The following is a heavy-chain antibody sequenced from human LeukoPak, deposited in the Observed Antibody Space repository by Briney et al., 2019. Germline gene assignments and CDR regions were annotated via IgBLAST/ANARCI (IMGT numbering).Heavy chain of an antibody. CDR3: AREAELRRTYYYGMDV. V-gene: IGHV4-34*01. Sequence: SETLSLTCGVQGESFSGYYWRWIRQPPGKGLEWIGEISHSGITNYSPSLQSRVTISVDTSKNQFSLKLTSVTAADTAVYYCAREAELRRTYYYGMDVWGQGTTVTVSS. D-gene: IGHD1-26*01. CDR2: ISHSGIT. CDR1: GESFSGYY. J-gene: IGHJ6*02.